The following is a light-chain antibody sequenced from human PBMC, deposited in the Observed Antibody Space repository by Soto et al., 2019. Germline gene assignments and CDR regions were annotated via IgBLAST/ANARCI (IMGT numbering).Light chain of an antibody. CDR2: DVS. V-gene: IGLV2-14*01. Sequence: QSALTQPASVSGSPGQSITISCTGTSSDVGGYNYVSWYQQHPGKAPKLMIYDVSNRPSGVSNRFSGSKSGNTASLTISGLKAEDGADYYCSSYTGSSTYVVFGGGTKLTVL. CDR3: SSYTGSSTYVV. J-gene: IGLJ2*01. CDR1: SSDVGGYNY.